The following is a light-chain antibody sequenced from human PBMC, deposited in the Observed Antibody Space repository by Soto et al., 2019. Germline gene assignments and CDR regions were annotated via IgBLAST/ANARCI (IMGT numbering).Light chain of an antibody. CDR2: DAS. V-gene: IGKV1-5*01. CDR1: QSISSW. J-gene: IGKJ1*01. Sequence: DIQMTQSPSTLSASLGDRVTITCRASQSISSWWAWYQQKPGKAPKLLIYDASRLESGVPSGFSGSGSGTEFTLTISSLQPDYFATYYCQQYNSYWTFGQGTKVDIK. CDR3: QQYNSYWT.